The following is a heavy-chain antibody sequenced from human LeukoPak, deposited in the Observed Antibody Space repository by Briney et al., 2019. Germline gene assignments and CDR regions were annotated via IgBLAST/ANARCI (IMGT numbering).Heavy chain of an antibody. CDR1: GGSISGYY. CDR3: ARQSDSSGYYYLGAFDF. CDR2: IYTSGNT. J-gene: IGHJ3*01. Sequence: PSETLSLTCTVSGGSISGYYWSWIRQPAGKGLEWIGRIYTSGNTNYNPSPKSRLTMSVDTSKNQFSLKLSSVTAADTAVYYCARQSDSSGYYYLGAFDFWGQGTMVTVSS. D-gene: IGHD3-22*01. V-gene: IGHV4-4*07.